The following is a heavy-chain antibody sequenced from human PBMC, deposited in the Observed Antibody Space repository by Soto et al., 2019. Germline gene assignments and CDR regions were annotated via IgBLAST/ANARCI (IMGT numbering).Heavy chain of an antibody. D-gene: IGHD2-2*02. Sequence: QVQLVQSGAEVKKPGASVKVSCKASGYTFTSYGISWVRQAPGQGLEWMGWISAYNGNTNYAQKLQGRVTMTTDTSTSTAYMELRSLRSDDTAVHYCARVREYCSSTSCYTFDYWGQGTLVTVSS. CDR1: GYTFTSYG. V-gene: IGHV1-18*01. CDR2: ISAYNGNT. CDR3: ARVREYCSSTSCYTFDY. J-gene: IGHJ4*02.